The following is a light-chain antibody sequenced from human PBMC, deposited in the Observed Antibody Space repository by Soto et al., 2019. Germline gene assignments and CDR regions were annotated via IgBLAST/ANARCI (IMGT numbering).Light chain of an antibody. CDR2: KAS. J-gene: IGKJ5*01. V-gene: IGKV1-5*03. CDR3: QQYENLPT. Sequence: DIQMTQSPSTLSGSVGDRVTITCRASQTISSWLAWYQQKPGKAPKLLIYKASTLESGVPSRFSGSGFGTEFTLTISGLQPEDSATYYCQQYENLPTFGQGTRLEIK. CDR1: QTISSW.